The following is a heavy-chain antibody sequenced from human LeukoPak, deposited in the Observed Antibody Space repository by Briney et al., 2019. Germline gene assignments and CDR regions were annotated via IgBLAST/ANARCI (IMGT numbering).Heavy chain of an antibody. CDR2: ISSSSSTI. J-gene: IGHJ4*02. CDR3: AKAVEMNMDY. V-gene: IGHV3-48*01. CDR1: GFTFGSYS. D-gene: IGHD2/OR15-2a*01. Sequence: PGGSLRLSCAASGFTFGSYSMNWVRQAPGKGLEWVSYISSSSSTIYYADSVKGQFTISRDNAKNSLYLQMNSLRAEDTAVYYCAKAVEMNMDYWGQGTLVTVSP.